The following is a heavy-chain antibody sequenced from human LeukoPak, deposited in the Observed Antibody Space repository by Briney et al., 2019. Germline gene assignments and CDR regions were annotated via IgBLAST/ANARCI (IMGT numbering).Heavy chain of an antibody. CDR2: IYYSGST. CDR3: ARHSVWFGELFRFDY. Sequence: SETLSLTCTVSVGSISSYYWSWIRQPPGKGLEWIGYIYYSGSTNYNPSLKSRVTISVDTSKNQFSLKLSSVTAADTAVYYCARHSVWFGELFRFDYWGQGTLVTVSS. D-gene: IGHD3-10*01. V-gene: IGHV4-59*08. CDR1: VGSISSYY. J-gene: IGHJ4*02.